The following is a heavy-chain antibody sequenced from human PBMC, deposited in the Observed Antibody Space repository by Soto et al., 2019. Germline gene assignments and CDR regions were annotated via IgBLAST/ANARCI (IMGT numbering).Heavy chain of an antibody. J-gene: IGHJ4*02. CDR2: IYYSGST. V-gene: IGHV4-59*01. CDR3: ARVVVPAAPYFDY. Sequence: PSETLSLTCTVSNGSIGFFYWSWIRQPPGKTLGWIGYIYYSGSTNYNPSLKSRVTISVDTSKNQFSLKLRSVTAADTAVYYCARVVVPAAPYFDYWGQGTVVTVSS. D-gene: IGHD2-2*01. CDR1: NGSIGFFY.